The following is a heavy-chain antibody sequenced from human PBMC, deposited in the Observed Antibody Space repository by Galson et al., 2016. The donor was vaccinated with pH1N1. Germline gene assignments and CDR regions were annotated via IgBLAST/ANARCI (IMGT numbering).Heavy chain of an antibody. CDR1: GFTFDDYA. Sequence: SLRLSCAASGFTFDDYAMHWVRQAPGKGLEWVSGISWNSGSIGYADSVKGRFTISRDNAKNSLYLQMNSLRAEDTAVYFCASDSKGYYGSGTSIQDHFYYGMDVWGQGTTVTVSS. J-gene: IGHJ6*02. D-gene: IGHD3-10*01. V-gene: IGHV3-9*01. CDR3: ASDSKGYYGSGTSIQDHFYYGMDV. CDR2: ISWNSGSI.